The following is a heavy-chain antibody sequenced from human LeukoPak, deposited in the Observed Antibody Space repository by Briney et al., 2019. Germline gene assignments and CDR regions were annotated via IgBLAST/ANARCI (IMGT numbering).Heavy chain of an antibody. D-gene: IGHD6-19*01. CDR2: SNSDGSST. J-gene: IGHJ5*02. CDR1: GFTFNRHW. CDR3: ARGAGIYYTTGWTGWFDP. Sequence: GVLRLSCAASGFTFNRHWMHWVRQAPGKGLVWVSRSNSDGSSTVYADSVKGRFTISRDNAKNTLYLQMNSLRAEDTAVYYCARGAGIYYTTGWTGWFDPWGQGTLVTVTS. V-gene: IGHV3-74*01.